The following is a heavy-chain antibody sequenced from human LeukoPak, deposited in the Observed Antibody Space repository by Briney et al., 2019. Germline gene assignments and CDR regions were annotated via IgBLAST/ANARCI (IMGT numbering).Heavy chain of an antibody. CDR2: ISSNGGST. Sequence: GGSLRLSCSASGFTFSSYAMHWVRQAPGKGLEYVSAISSNGGSTYYADSVEGRFTISRDNSKNTLYLQMSSLRAEDTAVYYCVKSYSSSWYGWFDPWGQGTLVTVSS. D-gene: IGHD6-13*01. CDR3: VKSYSSSWYGWFDP. V-gene: IGHV3-64D*06. J-gene: IGHJ5*02. CDR1: GFTFSSYA.